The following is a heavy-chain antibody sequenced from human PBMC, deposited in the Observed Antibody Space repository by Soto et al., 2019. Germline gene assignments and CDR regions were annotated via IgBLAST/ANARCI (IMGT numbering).Heavy chain of an antibody. D-gene: IGHD2-15*01. J-gene: IGHJ4*02. CDR2: TRNKANGYST. Sequence: GGSLRLSCAVSGFTFSDHYMDWIRQIPGSGLEWIVRTRNKANGYSTEYAASVRGRFTVSRDDSRSSLNLQMDSLRVEDTAVYYCVRATPYPGFDSWGQGALVTVSS. V-gene: IGHV3-72*01. CDR3: VRATPYPGFDS. CDR1: GFTFSDHY.